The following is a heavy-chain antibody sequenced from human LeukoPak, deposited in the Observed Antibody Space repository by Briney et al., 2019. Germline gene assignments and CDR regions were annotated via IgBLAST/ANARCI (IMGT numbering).Heavy chain of an antibody. CDR3: ASQAAAGTTGGDH. CDR2: IIPIFGTA. D-gene: IGHD6-13*01. V-gene: IGHV1-69*05. CDR1: GGTFSSYA. Sequence: ASVKVSCKASGGTFSSYAISWVRQAPGQGLEWMGGIIPIFGTANYAQKFQGRVTITTDESTSTAYMELSSLRSEDTAVYYCASQAAAGTTGGDHWGQGTLVTVSS. J-gene: IGHJ4*02.